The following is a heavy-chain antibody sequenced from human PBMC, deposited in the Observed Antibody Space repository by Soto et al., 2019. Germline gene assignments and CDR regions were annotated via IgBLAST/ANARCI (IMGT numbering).Heavy chain of an antibody. J-gene: IGHJ5*02. CDR2: IRGTGLNT. CDR3: AKWASPANIDNWFDP. CDR1: GFVFKNFA. V-gene: IGHV3-23*01. Sequence: LRLSCVGSGFVFKNFAINWVRQPPGKGLEWVSVIRGTGLNTYYAASVKGRFNISRDNSKNTVYLQMDSLKVEDTAVYYCAKWASPANIDNWFDPWGPGTQVTVSS.